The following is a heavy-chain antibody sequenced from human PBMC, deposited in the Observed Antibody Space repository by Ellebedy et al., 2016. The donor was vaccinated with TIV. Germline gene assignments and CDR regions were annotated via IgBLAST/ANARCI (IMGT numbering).Heavy chain of an antibody. CDR3: ARDDYGDRYGMDV. CDR2: VSGYNGNT. V-gene: IGHV1-18*01. Sequence: ASVKVSXXASGYTFTSFGFSWVRQAPGQGLEWMGRVSGYNGNTNYAQKLQGRVTMTTDTSTSTAYMELRSLRSDDTAVYYCARDDYGDRYGMDVWGQGTTVTASS. J-gene: IGHJ6*02. D-gene: IGHD4-17*01. CDR1: GYTFTSFG.